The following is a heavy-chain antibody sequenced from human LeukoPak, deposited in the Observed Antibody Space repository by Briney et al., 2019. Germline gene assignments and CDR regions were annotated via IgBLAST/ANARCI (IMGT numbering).Heavy chain of an antibody. CDR1: GYTFTSYD. V-gene: IGHV1-8*01. CDR3: AASTVTTWGYYYYGMDV. Sequence: GASVKVSCKASGYTFTSYDINWVRQATGQGLEWMGWMNPNSGNTGYAQKFQGRVTMTRNTSISTVYMELSSLRSEDTAVYYCAASTVTTWGYYYYGMDVWGQGTTVTVSS. CDR2: MNPNSGNT. J-gene: IGHJ6*02. D-gene: IGHD4-17*01.